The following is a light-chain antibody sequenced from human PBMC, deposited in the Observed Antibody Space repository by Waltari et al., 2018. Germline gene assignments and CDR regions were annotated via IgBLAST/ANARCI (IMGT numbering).Light chain of an antibody. J-gene: IGLJ3*02. CDR2: DTN. CDR3: LLTFKGPRV. CDR1: PAPVTGSPW. V-gene: IGLV7-46*01. Sequence: QAVVTQEPSVTVSPGGTVTPPCGSLPAPVTGSPWPYWFQQKAGQAPRTLIYDTNIRHSWTPARFSGSLLGGKAALTLSGAQPEDEADYYCLLTFKGPRVFGGGTKVTVL.